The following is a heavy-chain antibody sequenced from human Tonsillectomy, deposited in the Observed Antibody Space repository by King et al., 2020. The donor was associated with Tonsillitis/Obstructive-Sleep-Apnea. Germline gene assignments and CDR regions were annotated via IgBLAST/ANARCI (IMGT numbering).Heavy chain of an antibody. D-gene: IGHD3-10*01. V-gene: IGHV2-5*02. CDR1: GFSLSTSGVG. J-gene: IGHJ5*02. CDR2: IYWDDDK. CDR3: VHRYYYGSGTYESIDWFDP. Sequence: QITLKESGPTLVKPTQTLTLTCTFSGFSLSTSGVGVGWIRQPPGKALEWLALIYWDDDKRYSPSLKSRLTITKDTSKNQVVLTMTNMDPVDTATYYCVHRYYYGSGTYESIDWFDPWGQGTLVTVSS.